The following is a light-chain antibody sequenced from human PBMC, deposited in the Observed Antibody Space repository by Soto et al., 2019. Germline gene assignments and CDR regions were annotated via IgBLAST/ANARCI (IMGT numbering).Light chain of an antibody. Sequence: DIQMTQSPSTLSASVGDRVTITCRASQSISSWLAWYQQKPGKAPKLLIYDASSLESGVPSRFSGSGSGTEFTLTISSLQPDDFATDYCQQYNSYSPYTFGQGTKLDIK. J-gene: IGKJ2*01. CDR1: QSISSW. CDR2: DAS. CDR3: QQYNSYSPYT. V-gene: IGKV1-5*01.